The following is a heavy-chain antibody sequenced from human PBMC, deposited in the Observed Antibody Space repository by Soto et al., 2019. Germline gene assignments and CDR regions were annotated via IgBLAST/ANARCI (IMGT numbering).Heavy chain of an antibody. CDR3: ARDERLRFLEWSRL. CDR1: GGSISSGGYY. D-gene: IGHD3-3*01. J-gene: IGHJ4*02. CDR2: IYYSGST. Sequence: SETLSLTCTVSGGSISSGGYYWSWIRQHPGKGLEWIGYIYYSGSTYYNPSLKSRVTISVDTSKNQFSLKLSSVTAADTAVYYCARDERLRFLEWSRLWGQGTLVTVSS. V-gene: IGHV4-31*03.